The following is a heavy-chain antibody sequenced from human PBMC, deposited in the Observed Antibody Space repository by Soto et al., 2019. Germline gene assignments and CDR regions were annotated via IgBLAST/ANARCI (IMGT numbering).Heavy chain of an antibody. CDR1: QFTFSSFT. Sequence: QLHLVESGGGVVQPGKSLRVSCAASQFTFSSFTMHWVRQAPGRGLEWVAVISNDGRNKFYADSVKGRFTISRDNSKNTLFLQMNSLTSEDTGVYYCARGGYYTFWNGSIGTYWGQGTLVTVSS. CDR3: ARGGYYTFWNGSIGTY. J-gene: IGHJ4*02. V-gene: IGHV3-30*14. CDR2: ISNDGRNK. D-gene: IGHD3-3*01.